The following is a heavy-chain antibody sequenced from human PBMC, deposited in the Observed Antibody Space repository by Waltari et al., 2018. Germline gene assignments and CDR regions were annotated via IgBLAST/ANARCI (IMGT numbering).Heavy chain of an antibody. CDR3: SRYYYGSASQNFYKYMDV. J-gene: IGHJ6*03. CDR2: VYSSGTT. D-gene: IGHD3-10*01. CDR1: VGSISVGSYY. Sequence: QVQLQESGPGLVKPSQTLSLTCTVSVGSISVGSYYWSWVRQPAGQGLEWIGRVYSSGTTNYNPSLESRVVISVDTSKNQFSLKVNSVTAADTAVYYCSRYYYGSASQNFYKYMDVWGQGTAVIVSS. V-gene: IGHV4-61*02.